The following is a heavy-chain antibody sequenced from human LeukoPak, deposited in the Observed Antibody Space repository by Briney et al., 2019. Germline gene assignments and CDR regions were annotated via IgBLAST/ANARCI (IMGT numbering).Heavy chain of an antibody. CDR3: ARVSAPFSQEYFQH. J-gene: IGHJ1*01. CDR2: IYPRDGST. CDR1: GYTFTSNY. V-gene: IGHV1-46*01. D-gene: IGHD3-3*02. Sequence: RASVKVSCKASGYTFTSNYIHWVRQAPGQGLEWMGMIYPRDGSTSYAQKFQGRVTITADESTSTAYMELSSLRSEDTAVYYCARVSAPFSQEYFQHWGQGTLVTVSS.